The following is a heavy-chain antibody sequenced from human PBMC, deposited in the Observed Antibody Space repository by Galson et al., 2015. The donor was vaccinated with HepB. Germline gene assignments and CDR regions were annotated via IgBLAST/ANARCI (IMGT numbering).Heavy chain of an antibody. Sequence: SLRLSCAASGFSFTRYAMTWVRQAPGKGLEWVSSITSSGGNRYYTDSVKGRFTVSRDNSKNTPLLQLNSLRAEDTAMYFCAKDGIMVANNPYHFHYWGQGTLVTVSS. CDR1: GFSFTRYA. CDR3: AKDGIMVANNPYHFHY. D-gene: IGHD2-15*01. J-gene: IGHJ4*02. CDR2: ITSSGGNR. V-gene: IGHV3-23*01.